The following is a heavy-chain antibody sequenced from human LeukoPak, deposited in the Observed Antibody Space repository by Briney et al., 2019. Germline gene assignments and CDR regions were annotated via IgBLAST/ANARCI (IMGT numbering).Heavy chain of an antibody. CDR2: VNENGREI. Sequence: GGSLRLSCTASGFTFGDYAMSWFRQAPGKGLEWVAKVNENGREIYYADSVKGRFTIFRDNAKNSVYLQMNNLRAEDTAVYYCAKDEVGGHFEYWGQGILVTVSS. V-gene: IGHV3-7*01. J-gene: IGHJ4*02. CDR1: GFTFGDYA. CDR3: AKDEVGGHFEY.